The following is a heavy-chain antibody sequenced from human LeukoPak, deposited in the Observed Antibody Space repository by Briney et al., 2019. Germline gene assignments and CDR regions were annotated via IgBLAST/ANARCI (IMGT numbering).Heavy chain of an antibody. CDR2: IKSKTDGGTT. Sequence: GGSLRLSCAASGFTFSSYGMHWVRQAPGKGLEWVGRIKSKTDGGTTDYAAPVKGRFTISRDDSKNTLYLQMNSLKTEDTAVYYCTTDQGGYSYGFYYYMDVWGKGTTVTISS. J-gene: IGHJ6*03. CDR1: GFTFSSYG. V-gene: IGHV3-15*01. D-gene: IGHD5-18*01. CDR3: TTDQGGYSYGFYYYMDV.